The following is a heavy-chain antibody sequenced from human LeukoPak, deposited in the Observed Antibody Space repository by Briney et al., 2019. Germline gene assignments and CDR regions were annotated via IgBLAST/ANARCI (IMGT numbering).Heavy chain of an antibody. V-gene: IGHV4-34*01. D-gene: IGHD6-25*01. CDR1: GGSFSSYY. J-gene: IGHJ6*03. Sequence: SETLSLTCAVYGGSFSSYYWSWIRQPPGKGLEWIGEISHGGSTNYNPSLKSRVTISVDTSKNQFPLKLNSVTAADTAVYFCARASSYVYSSEQAAHMDVWGKGTTVTVSS. CDR3: ARASSYVYSSEQAAHMDV. CDR2: ISHGGST.